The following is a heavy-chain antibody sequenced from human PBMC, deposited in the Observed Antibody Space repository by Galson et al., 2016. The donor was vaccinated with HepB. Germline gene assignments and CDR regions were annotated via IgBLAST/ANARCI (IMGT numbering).Heavy chain of an antibody. CDR1: GFSFYRFA. CDR2: ISDSGGNT. Sequence: SLRLSCAASGFSFYRFAMGWVRQAPGKGLEWVSGISDSGGNTWDAASVRGRFIISRDNSKNTLYLQLNRLRAEDTAVYYCAKVPLGERKVTFGAVRRKKGITFFDHWGQGTLVTVSS. D-gene: IGHD3-16*01. V-gene: IGHV3-23*01. CDR3: AKVPLGERKVTFGAVRRKKGITFFDH. J-gene: IGHJ4*02.